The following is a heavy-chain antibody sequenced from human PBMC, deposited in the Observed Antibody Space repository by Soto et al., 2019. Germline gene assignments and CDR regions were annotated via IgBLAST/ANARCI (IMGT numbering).Heavy chain of an antibody. CDR3: ARRGPGTYFDY. CDR1: GFTFSSYA. J-gene: IGHJ4*02. CDR2: ISGSGGST. V-gene: IGHV3-23*01. D-gene: IGHD6-13*01. Sequence: EVQLLESGGGLVQPGGSLRLSCAASGFTFSSYAMSWVRQAPGKGLEWVSVISGSGGSTYYADSVKGRFTISRDNSKNSLYLQMNSLRAEDTAGYYCARRGPGTYFDYWGQGTLVTVSS.